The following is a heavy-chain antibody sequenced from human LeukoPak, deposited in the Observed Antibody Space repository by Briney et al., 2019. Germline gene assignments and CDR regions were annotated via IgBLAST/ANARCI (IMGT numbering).Heavy chain of an antibody. J-gene: IGHJ6*02. CDR2: INAGNGNT. Sequence: ASVKVSCKASGYTFTSYAMHWVRQAPGQRLEWMGWINAGNGNTKYSQKFQGRVTITRDTSASTAYMELSSLRSEDTAVYYCARDFLVGTVTTDYYYYGMDVWGQGTTVTVSS. CDR1: GYTFTSYA. D-gene: IGHD4-17*01. V-gene: IGHV1-3*01. CDR3: ARDFLVGTVTTDYYYYGMDV.